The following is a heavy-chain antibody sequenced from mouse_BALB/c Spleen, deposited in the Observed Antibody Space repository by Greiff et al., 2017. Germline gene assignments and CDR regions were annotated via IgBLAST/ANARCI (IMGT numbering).Heavy chain of an antibody. V-gene: IGHV7-3*02. CDR1: GFTFTDYY. CDR2: IRNKANGYTT. Sequence: EVKVEESGGGLVQPGGSLRLSCATSGFTFTDYYMSWVRQPPGKALEWLGFIRNKANGYTTEYSASVKGRFTISRDNSQSILYLQMNTLRAEDSATYYCARVAGDWYFDVWGAGTTVTVSS. J-gene: IGHJ1*01. CDR3: ARVAGDWYFDV.